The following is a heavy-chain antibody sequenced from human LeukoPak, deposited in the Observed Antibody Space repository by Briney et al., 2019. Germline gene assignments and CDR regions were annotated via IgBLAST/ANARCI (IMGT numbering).Heavy chain of an antibody. CDR2: ISSSSSYI. J-gene: IGHJ4*02. Sequence: PGGSLRLSCAASGFTFSSYSMNCVRQAPGKGLEWVSSISSSSSYIYYADSVKGRFTISRDNAKNSLYLQMNSLRAEDTAVYYCARDGVDLSSSWFTFDYWGQGTLVTVSS. V-gene: IGHV3-21*01. D-gene: IGHD6-13*01. CDR3: ARDGVDLSSSWFTFDY. CDR1: GFTFSSYS.